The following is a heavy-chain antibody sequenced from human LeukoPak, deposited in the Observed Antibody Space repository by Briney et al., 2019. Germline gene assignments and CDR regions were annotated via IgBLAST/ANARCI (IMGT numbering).Heavy chain of an antibody. CDR3: AREEIWAFDI. Sequence: GGSLRLSCAASGFTFSSYAMSWVRQAPGKGLEWVSSISSSSSYIYYADSVKGRFTISRDNAKNSLYLQMDSLRAEDTAVYYCAREEIWAFDIWGQGTMVTVSS. D-gene: IGHD3-16*01. CDR2: ISSSSSYI. J-gene: IGHJ3*02. V-gene: IGHV3-21*01. CDR1: GFTFSSYA.